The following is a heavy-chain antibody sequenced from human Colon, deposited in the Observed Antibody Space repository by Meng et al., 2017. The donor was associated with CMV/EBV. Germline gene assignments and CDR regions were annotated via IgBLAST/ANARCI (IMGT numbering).Heavy chain of an antibody. CDR1: GDSVSRDTVG. D-gene: IGHD2-8*01. CDR2: TYYRSRWLH. J-gene: IGHJ4*02. V-gene: IGHV6-1*01. Sequence: LRLSCAISGDSVSRDTVGWNWIRLSPSRGLEWLGRTYYRSRWLHDYAEFVRSRIRIDADTSKNEVSLRLESVTPEDAAVYYCARRHFTNWFYLDSWGQGTLVTVSS. CDR3: ARRHFTNWFYLDS.